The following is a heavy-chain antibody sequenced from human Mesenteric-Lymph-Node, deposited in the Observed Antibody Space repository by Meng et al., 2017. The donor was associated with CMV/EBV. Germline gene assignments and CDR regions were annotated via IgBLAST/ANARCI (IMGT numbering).Heavy chain of an antibody. J-gene: IGHJ5*02. V-gene: IGHV3-30-3*02. CDR1: GLIFSNYA. Sequence: GESLKISCAASGLIFSNYAMHWIRQAPGKGLEWVAAISVDGSNRYYADSVKGRFTISRDKSSNTLYLQMNSLRPDDTAVYYCAKSVTEAGTWFDPWGQGTLVTVSS. CDR2: ISVDGSNR. D-gene: IGHD1-20*01. CDR3: AKSVTEAGTWFDP.